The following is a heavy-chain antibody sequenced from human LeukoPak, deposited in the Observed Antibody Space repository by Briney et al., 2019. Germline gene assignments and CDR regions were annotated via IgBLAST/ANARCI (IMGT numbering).Heavy chain of an antibody. CDR3: ELERGYCGYKWVYP. Sequence: GGSLSLSCAASGFTFSSYKMNWVRQAPGKGLEWVSCISSSSDYIYYADSAKGRFTSSRDNATNSLYLQMSSLRAEDTAVYYGELERGYCGYKWVYPWGQGTLVTVSS. J-gene: IGHJ5*02. CDR1: GFTFSSYK. D-gene: IGHD5-12*01. V-gene: IGHV3-21*01. CDR2: ISSSSDYI.